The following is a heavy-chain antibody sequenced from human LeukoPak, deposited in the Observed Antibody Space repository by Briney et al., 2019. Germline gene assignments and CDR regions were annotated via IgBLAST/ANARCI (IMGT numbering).Heavy chain of an antibody. J-gene: IGHJ5*02. CDR3: AREGIAADWFDP. CDR1: GVSISSYY. Sequence: SETLSLTCTVSGVSISSYYWSWIRQPAGKGLEWIGRIYTSGSTNYNPSLKSRVTMSVDTSKNQFSLKLSSVTAADTAVYYCAREGIAADWFDPWGQGTLVTVSS. CDR2: IYTSGST. D-gene: IGHD6-13*01. V-gene: IGHV4-4*07.